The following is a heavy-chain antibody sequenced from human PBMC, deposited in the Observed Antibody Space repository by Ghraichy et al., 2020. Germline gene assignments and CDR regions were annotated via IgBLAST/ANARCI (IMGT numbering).Heavy chain of an antibody. D-gene: IGHD6-6*01. CDR1: GFTFSSYS. Sequence: GGSLRLSCAASGFTFSSYSMNWVRQAPGKGLEWVSYISSSISTIYYADSAKGRFTISRDNAKYSLYLQMHSLRAEDTAVYYCARERGSSSSGGVYYFDYWGQGTLVTISS. V-gene: IGHV3-48*01. CDR2: ISSSISTI. CDR3: ARERGSSSSGGVYYFDY. J-gene: IGHJ4*02.